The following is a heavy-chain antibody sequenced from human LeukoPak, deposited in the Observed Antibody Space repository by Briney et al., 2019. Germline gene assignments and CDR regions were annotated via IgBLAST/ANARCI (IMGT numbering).Heavy chain of an antibody. Sequence: TGGSLRLSCAASGFTFSSYAMSWVRQAPGKGLEWVSAISGSGGSTYYADSVKGRFTISRDNSKNTLYLQMNSLRAEDTAVYYCARERIVVVQGKGNDAFDIWGQGTMVTVSS. D-gene: IGHD3-22*01. CDR3: ARERIVVVQGKGNDAFDI. J-gene: IGHJ3*02. CDR2: ISGSGGST. CDR1: GFTFSSYA. V-gene: IGHV3-23*01.